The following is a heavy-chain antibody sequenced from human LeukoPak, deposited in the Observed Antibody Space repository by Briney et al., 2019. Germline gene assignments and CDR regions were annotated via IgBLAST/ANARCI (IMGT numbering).Heavy chain of an antibody. CDR2: IYYSGST. Sequence: SETLSLTCSVSGGSISSYYWSWIRQPPGKGLEWIGYIYYSGSTNYNPSLKSRVTISVDTSENQFSLKLSSVTAADTAVYYCARVPTSFYDSSGHYIDYWGQGTLVIVSS. J-gene: IGHJ4*02. CDR1: GGSISSYY. CDR3: ARVPTSFYDSSGHYIDY. D-gene: IGHD3-22*01. V-gene: IGHV4-59*08.